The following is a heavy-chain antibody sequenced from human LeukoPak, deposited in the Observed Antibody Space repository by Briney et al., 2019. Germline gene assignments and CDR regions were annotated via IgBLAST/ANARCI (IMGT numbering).Heavy chain of an antibody. V-gene: IGHV3-23*01. CDR2: ISGGGGST. CDR1: GFTFSSYA. J-gene: IGHJ4*02. D-gene: IGHD3-10*01. CDR3: AKLREDYGSGSYRYYFDY. Sequence: GGSLRLSCAASGFTFSSYAMSWVGQAPGKGLEWVSGISGGGGSTYYADSVKGRFTISRDNSKNTLYLQMNSLRAEDTAVYYCAKLREDYGSGSYRYYFDYWGQGTLVTVSS.